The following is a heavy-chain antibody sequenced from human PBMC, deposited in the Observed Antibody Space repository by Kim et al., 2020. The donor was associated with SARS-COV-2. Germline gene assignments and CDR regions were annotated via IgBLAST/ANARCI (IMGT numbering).Heavy chain of an antibody. J-gene: IGHJ4*02. CDR2: IRSKARGGTI. V-gene: IGHV3-49*04. CDR3: TRGGIYSNFDY. D-gene: IGHD5-12*01. Sequence: GSLRLSCTASGFTFGDYAMDWVRQAPGQGLEWIGFIRSKARGGTIEYAASVKGRFTISRDDSESVAYLQMNSLKTEDTAVYYCTRGGIYSNFDYWGQGTLVTVSS. CDR1: GFTFGDYA.